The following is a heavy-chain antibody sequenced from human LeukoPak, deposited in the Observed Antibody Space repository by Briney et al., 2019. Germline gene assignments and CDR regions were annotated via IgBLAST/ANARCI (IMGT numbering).Heavy chain of an antibody. CDR3: VRDPSPSYCSGGSCHYYYYGMDV. CDR1: GFTFSSYA. D-gene: IGHD2-15*01. CDR2: ISYDGSNK. J-gene: IGHJ6*02. Sequence: PGGSLRLSCAASGFTFSSYAMHWVRQAPGKGLEWVAVISYDGSNKYYADSVKGRFTISRDNSKNTLYLQMNSLRAEDTAVYYCVRDPSPSYCSGGSCHYYYYGMDVWGQGTTVTVSS. V-gene: IGHV3-30*04.